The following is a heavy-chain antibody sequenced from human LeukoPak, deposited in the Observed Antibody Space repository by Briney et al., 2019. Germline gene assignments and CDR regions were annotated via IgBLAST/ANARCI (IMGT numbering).Heavy chain of an antibody. V-gene: IGHV3-7*01. J-gene: IGHJ4*02. CDR1: GFTFSSYW. D-gene: IGHD4-17*01. CDR3: ARDLSYGDYRS. Sequence: GGSLRLSYAASGFTFSSYWMSWVRQAPGKGLEWVATIKNDGSEKNYEDSVKGRFTISRDNAKNSLYLQMSGLRAEDTAVYFCARDLSYGDYRSGGQGTLVTVSS. CDR2: IKNDGSEK.